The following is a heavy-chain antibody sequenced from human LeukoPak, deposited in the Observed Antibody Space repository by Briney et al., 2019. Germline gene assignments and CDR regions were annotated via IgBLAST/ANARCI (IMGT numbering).Heavy chain of an antibody. Sequence: SVEVSCKASGGTFSSYAISWVRQAPGQGLEWMGGIIPIFGTANYAQKFQGRVTITTDESTSTAYMELSSLRSEDTAVYYCARSYAFGVVYYYYYMDVWGKGTTVTVSS. J-gene: IGHJ6*03. D-gene: IGHD3-3*01. CDR1: GGTFSSYA. V-gene: IGHV1-69*05. CDR3: ARSYAFGVVYYYYYMDV. CDR2: IIPIFGTA.